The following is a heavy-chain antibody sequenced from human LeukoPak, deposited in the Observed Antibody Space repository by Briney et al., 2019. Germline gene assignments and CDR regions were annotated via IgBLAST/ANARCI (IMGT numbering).Heavy chain of an antibody. CDR3: ARPSSSGWYAPFF. Sequence: GGPLRLSCAASGFTFSTYAMHWVRQAPGKGREYVAAISSKGDYTHYANSVKGRFTISRDNSKNTLYLEMGSLRAEDMAVYYCARPSSSGWYAPFFWGQGTLVTVSS. V-gene: IGHV3-64*01. CDR2: ISSKGDYT. D-gene: IGHD6-19*01. J-gene: IGHJ4*02. CDR1: GFTFSTYA.